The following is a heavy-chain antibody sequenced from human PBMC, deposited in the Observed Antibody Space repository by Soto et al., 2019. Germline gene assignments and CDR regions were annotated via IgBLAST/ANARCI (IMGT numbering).Heavy chain of an antibody. V-gene: IGHV4-30-4*01. Sequence: SETLSLTCTVSGGSISSYDYYWSWIRQPPGKGLECIGYIYYSGSTYYNPSLKSRVTISVDTSKNQFSLKLSSVTAADTAVYYCARRGYYAISAFDTWGQGTMVTVSS. CDR3: ARRGYYAISAFDT. J-gene: IGHJ3*02. D-gene: IGHD2-8*01. CDR1: GGSISSYDYY. CDR2: IYYSGST.